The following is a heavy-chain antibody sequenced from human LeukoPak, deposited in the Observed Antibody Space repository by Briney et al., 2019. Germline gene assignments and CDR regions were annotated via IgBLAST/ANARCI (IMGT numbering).Heavy chain of an antibody. D-gene: IGHD5-18*01. CDR1: GFTFSSYE. Sequence: GGSLRLSCAASGFTFSSYEMNWVRQAPGKGLEWVSYISSSGSTIYYADSVKGRFTISRDNAKNSLYLQMNSLRAEDTAVYYCARRYSYGTYYFDYWGQGTLVTVSS. CDR3: ARRYSYGTYYFDY. V-gene: IGHV3-48*03. J-gene: IGHJ4*02. CDR2: ISSSGSTI.